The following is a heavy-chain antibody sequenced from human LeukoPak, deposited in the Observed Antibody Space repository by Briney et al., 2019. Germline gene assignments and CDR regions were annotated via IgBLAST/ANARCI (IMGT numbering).Heavy chain of an antibody. J-gene: IGHJ6*03. Sequence: GGSLRLSCAASGFTFRSYAIHWVRQAPGQGLDWVTIISSDGSYKNYADSGKGRFTISRANSKNTLSLQMNSLRPEDTAVYYCAKAAWSKQLELAYDTSGYTYYYYMDVWGKGTTVTVSS. CDR3: AKAAWSKQLELAYDTSGYTYYYYMDV. V-gene: IGHV3-30*04. CDR1: GFTFRSYA. CDR2: ISSDGSYK. D-gene: IGHD3-22*01.